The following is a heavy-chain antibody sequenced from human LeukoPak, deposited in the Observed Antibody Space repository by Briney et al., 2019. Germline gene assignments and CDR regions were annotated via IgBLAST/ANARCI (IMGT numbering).Heavy chain of an antibody. CDR2: ISYDGSNK. Sequence: GGSLRLSCAASGFTFSTYAMHWVRQAPGKGLEWVAVISYDGSNKFYADSVKGRFTISRDNSKNTLYLQMNSLRAEDTAVYYCARESLAVAGIDYWGQGTLVTVSS. CDR3: ARESLAVAGIDY. J-gene: IGHJ4*02. V-gene: IGHV3-30*04. CDR1: GFTFSTYA. D-gene: IGHD6-19*01.